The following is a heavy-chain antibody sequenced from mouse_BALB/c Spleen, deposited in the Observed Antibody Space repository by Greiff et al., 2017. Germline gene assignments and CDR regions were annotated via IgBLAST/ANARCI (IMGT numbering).Heavy chain of an antibody. J-gene: IGHJ3*01. D-gene: IGHD2-12*01. Sequence: QVQLQQSGPELVKPGASVRISCKASGYTFTSYYIHWVKQRPGQGLEWIGWLYPGNVNTKYNEKFKGKDTLTADKSSITAYMQLSSLTSEDSAVYFCARTPRRGAWFAYWGQGTLVTVSA. CDR1: GYTFTSYY. CDR2: LYPGNVNT. CDR3: ARTPRRGAWFAY. V-gene: IGHV1S56*01.